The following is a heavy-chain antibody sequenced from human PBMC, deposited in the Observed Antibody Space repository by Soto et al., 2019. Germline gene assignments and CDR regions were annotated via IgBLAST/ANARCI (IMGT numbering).Heavy chain of an antibody. J-gene: IGHJ4*02. D-gene: IGHD5-12*01. CDR1: GYTFTGYY. Sequence: ASVKVSCKASGYTFTGYYMHWVRQAPGQGLEWMGWLNPDTGATNFAEKFRGRVTMTRDRSSSTAYMEVVRLRSDDTAVYYCARKVATLNFDHWGQGTLVTVSS. V-gene: IGHV1-2*02. CDR2: LNPDTGAT. CDR3: ARKVATLNFDH.